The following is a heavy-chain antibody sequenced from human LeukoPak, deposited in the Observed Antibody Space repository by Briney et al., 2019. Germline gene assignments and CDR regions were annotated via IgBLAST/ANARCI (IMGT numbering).Heavy chain of an antibody. CDR3: ARYSVRGVIRDY. V-gene: IGHV3-30*04. D-gene: IGHD3-10*01. Sequence: GGSLRLSCAASGFTFSSYAMHWVRQAPGKGLEWVAVISYDGSNKYYADSVKGRFTISRDSSKNTLYLQMNSLRAEDTAVYYCARYSVRGVIRDYWGQGTLVTVSS. CDR2: ISYDGSNK. J-gene: IGHJ4*02. CDR1: GFTFSSYA.